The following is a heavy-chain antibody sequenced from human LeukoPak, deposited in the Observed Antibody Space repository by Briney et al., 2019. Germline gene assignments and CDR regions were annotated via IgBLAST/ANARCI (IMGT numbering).Heavy chain of an antibody. CDR3: ARFRTWGDKAFDY. J-gene: IGHJ4*02. D-gene: IGHD2-21*02. CDR1: GFTFNAFG. CDR2: IGTTSGAI. Sequence: GGSLRLPCAASGFTFNAFGMNWVRQAPGKGLDWISYIGTTSGAIYYADSVKGRSTISRDSAKNSLYLQMDSLRAEDTAVYYCARFRTWGDKAFDYWGQGTLVTVSS. V-gene: IGHV3-48*01.